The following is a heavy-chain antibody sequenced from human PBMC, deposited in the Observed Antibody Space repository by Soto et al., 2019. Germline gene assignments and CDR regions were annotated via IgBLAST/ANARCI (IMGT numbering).Heavy chain of an antibody. CDR2: INPSGGST. CDR3: ARGHHYDFWSGPRVLDY. J-gene: IGHJ4*02. CDR1: GYTFTSNY. D-gene: IGHD3-3*01. Sequence: ASVKVSCKASGYTFTSNYKHLVRQAPGQRLEWMGIINPSGGSTSYAQKFQGRVTMTRDTSTSTVYMDLSSLRSEDTAVYYCARGHHYDFWSGPRVLDYWRQATLVTVSS. V-gene: IGHV1-46*03.